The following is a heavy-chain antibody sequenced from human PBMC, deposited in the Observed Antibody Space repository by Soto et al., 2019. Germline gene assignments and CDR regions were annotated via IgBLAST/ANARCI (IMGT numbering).Heavy chain of an antibody. J-gene: IGHJ6*03. Sequence: GGSLRLSCAASGFTFSSYSMNWVRQAPGKGMEWVSSISSSSYIYYADAEKGRFTISRDNAKNSLYLQMNSLRAEDTAVYYSALVPKRVYYYSYMALWGKVPPVTVSS. CDR2: ISSSSYI. V-gene: IGHV3-21*01. CDR3: ALVPKRVYYYSYMAL. D-gene: IGHD2-2*01. CDR1: GFTFSSYS.